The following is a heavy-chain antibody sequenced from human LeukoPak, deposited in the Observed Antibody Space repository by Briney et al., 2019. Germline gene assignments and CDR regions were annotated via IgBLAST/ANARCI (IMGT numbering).Heavy chain of an antibody. CDR1: GGTFSSYA. Sequence: GASVKVSCKASGGTFSSYAISCVRQAPGQGLEWMGRIIPILGIANYAQKFQGRVTITADKSTSTAYMELSSLRSEDTAVYYCARNDDSSGYYSFDYWGQGTLVTVSS. CDR2: IIPILGIA. CDR3: ARNDDSSGYYSFDY. V-gene: IGHV1-69*04. J-gene: IGHJ4*02. D-gene: IGHD3-22*01.